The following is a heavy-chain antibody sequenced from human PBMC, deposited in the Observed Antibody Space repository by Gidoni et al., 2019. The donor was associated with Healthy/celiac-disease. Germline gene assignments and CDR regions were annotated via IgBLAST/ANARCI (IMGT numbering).Heavy chain of an antibody. Sequence: QVQLVQSGAEVKKPGASVKVSCKASGSTFTSYAMHWVRQAPGQRLEWMGWINAGNGNTKYSQKFQGRVTITRDTSASTAYMELSSLRSEDTAVYYCARSGYSYRDAFDIWGQGTMVTVSS. V-gene: IGHV1-3*01. CDR2: INAGNGNT. D-gene: IGHD5-18*01. CDR1: GSTFTSYA. CDR3: ARSGYSYRDAFDI. J-gene: IGHJ3*02.